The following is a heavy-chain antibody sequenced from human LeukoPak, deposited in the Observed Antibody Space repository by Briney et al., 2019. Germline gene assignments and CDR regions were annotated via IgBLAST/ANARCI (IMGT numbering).Heavy chain of an antibody. D-gene: IGHD3-3*01. CDR2: IYYSGST. J-gene: IGHJ6*02. CDR3: ARSGESDDYDFWSGPSYYYGMDV. V-gene: IGHV4-59*01. CDR1: GGSISSYY. Sequence: PSETLSLTCTVSGGSISSYYWGWIRQPPGKGLEWIGYIYYSGSTNYNPSLKSRVTISLDTSKNQFSLKLSSVTAADTAVYYCARSGESDDYDFWSGPSYYYGMDVWGQGTTVTVSS.